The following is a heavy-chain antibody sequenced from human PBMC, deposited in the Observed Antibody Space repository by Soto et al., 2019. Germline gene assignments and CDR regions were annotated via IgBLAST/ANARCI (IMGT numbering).Heavy chain of an antibody. CDR2: IWYDGSNK. D-gene: IGHD2-2*01. J-gene: IGHJ6*02. Sequence: QVQLVESGGGMVQPGRSLRLSCAASGFTFSSYGMHWVRQAPGKGLEWVAVIWYDGSNKYYADSVKGRFTISRDNSKNTLYLQMNSLRAEDTAVYYCARRNQLPAHYYYYYGMDVWGQGTTVTVSS. CDR3: ARRNQLPAHYYYYYGMDV. V-gene: IGHV3-33*01. CDR1: GFTFSSYG.